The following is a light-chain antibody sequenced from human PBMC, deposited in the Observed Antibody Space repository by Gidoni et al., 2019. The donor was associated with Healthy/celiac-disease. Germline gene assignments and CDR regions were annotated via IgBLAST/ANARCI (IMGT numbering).Light chain of an antibody. CDR2: GKN. V-gene: IGLV3-19*01. J-gene: IGLJ2*01. Sequence: SSELTQDHAVSVALGQTVRITCQGDSLRSYYASWYQQKPGQAPVLVIYGKNNRPSGRPDRFSGSSSGNTASLTITGAHAEDEADYYCNARDSSGNHLVFGGGTKLTVL. CDR3: NARDSSGNHLV. CDR1: SLRSYY.